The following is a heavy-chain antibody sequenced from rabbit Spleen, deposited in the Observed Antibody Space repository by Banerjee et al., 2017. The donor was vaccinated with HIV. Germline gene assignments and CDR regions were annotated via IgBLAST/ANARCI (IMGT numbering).Heavy chain of an antibody. J-gene: IGHJ6*01. CDR3: SRDAGTSFSTYGMDR. Sequence: QSLEEYGGGLVKPGAYLPQTCNASGFSFNSSYAMSWVRQAPGKGLELISCVYAGSIGSTYFATWAKGRFTISKTSSSTVTLQMTSLTAADTATYFFSRDAGTSFSTYGMDRWGQGTLVTVS. CDR1: GFSFNSSYA. CDR2: VYAGSIGST. D-gene: IGHD8-1*01. V-gene: IGHV1S40*01.